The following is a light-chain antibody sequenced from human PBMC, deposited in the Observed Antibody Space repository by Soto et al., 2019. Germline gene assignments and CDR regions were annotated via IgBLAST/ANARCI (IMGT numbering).Light chain of an antibody. CDR3: QQYYSYPIT. V-gene: IGKV1-8*01. CDR2: AAS. Sequence: QMTQSPSTLSASVGDRVTITCRASQGISSYLAWYQQKPGKAPKLLIYAASTLQSGVPSRFSGSGSGTDFTLTISCLQSEDFATYYCQQYYSYPITFGQGTRLEIK. J-gene: IGKJ5*01. CDR1: QGISSY.